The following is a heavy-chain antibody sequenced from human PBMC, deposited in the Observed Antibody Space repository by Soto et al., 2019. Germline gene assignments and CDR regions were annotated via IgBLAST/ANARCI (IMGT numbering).Heavy chain of an antibody. D-gene: IGHD3-9*01. Sequence: SETLSLTCTVSGGSISSYYWSWIRQPPGKGLEWIGYIYYSGSTNYNPSLKSRVTISVDTSKNQFSLKLSSVTAADTAVYYCARAGLRYFDWGFFDYWGQGTLVTVSS. CDR1: GGSISSYY. V-gene: IGHV4-59*01. CDR3: ARAGLRYFDWGFFDY. CDR2: IYYSGST. J-gene: IGHJ4*02.